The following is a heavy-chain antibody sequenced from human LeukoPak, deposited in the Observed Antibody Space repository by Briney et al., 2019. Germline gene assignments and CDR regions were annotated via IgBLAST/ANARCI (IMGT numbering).Heavy chain of an antibody. D-gene: IGHD3-10*01. CDR1: GGSISSYY. CDR2: IYYSGST. V-gene: IGHV4-59*12. Sequence: PSETLSLTCTVSGGSISSYYWSWIRQPPGKGLEWIGYIYYSGSTNYNPSLKSRVTISVDTSKNQFSLKLSSVTAADTAVYYCARLVRGVIITRYYYYYYMDVWGKGTTVTISS. CDR3: ARLVRGVIITRYYYYYYMDV. J-gene: IGHJ6*03.